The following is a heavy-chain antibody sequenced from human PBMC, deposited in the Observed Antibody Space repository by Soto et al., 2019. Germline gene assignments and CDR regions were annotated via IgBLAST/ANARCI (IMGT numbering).Heavy chain of an antibody. Sequence: GGSLRLSCAASGFTFSRHWIHWVRQAPGQGLVWVSRTKTDGTTSYADPVRGRFTISRDNAENTLYLQMNSLRAEDTAVYYCVRDMRAVPWYGGISSAFDMWGQGTMVTVSS. CDR3: VRDMRAVPWYGGISSAFDM. V-gene: IGHV3-74*01. CDR2: TKTDGTT. D-gene: IGHD3-10*01. J-gene: IGHJ3*02. CDR1: GFTFSRHW.